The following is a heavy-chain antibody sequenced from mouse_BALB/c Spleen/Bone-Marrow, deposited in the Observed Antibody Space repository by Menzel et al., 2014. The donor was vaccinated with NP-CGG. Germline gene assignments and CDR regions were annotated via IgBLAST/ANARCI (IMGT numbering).Heavy chain of an antibody. CDR2: IDPANGNT. D-gene: IGHD1-1*01. CDR3: AKYYYGNSLFAY. Sequence: VQLKESGAELVKPGASVKLSCTASGFNTKDTYMHWVKQRPEQGLEWIGRIDPANGNTKYDPKFQGKATITADTSSNTAYLQLSSLTSEDTAVYYCAKYYYGNSLFAYWGQGTLVTVSA. CDR1: GFNTKDTY. J-gene: IGHJ3*01. V-gene: IGHV14-3*02.